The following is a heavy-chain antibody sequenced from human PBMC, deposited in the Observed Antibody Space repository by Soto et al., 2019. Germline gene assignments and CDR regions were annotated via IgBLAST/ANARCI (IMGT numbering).Heavy chain of an antibody. V-gene: IGHV3-23*01. CDR1: GFTFSSYA. Sequence: GGSLRLSCEASGFTFSSYAMSWVRQAPGKGLEWISAITGSGGNTYHGDSVKSRFTISRDNSKNSLYLQMNSLRAEDTAIYYCAKGSAHASPYYFDYWGRGTLVTVSS. CDR2: ITGSGGNT. CDR3: AKGSAHASPYYFDY. J-gene: IGHJ4*02.